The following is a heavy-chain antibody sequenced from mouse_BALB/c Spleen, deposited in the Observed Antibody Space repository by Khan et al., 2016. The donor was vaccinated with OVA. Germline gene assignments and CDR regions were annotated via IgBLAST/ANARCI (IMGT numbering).Heavy chain of an antibody. Sequence: VQLQQSGAELARPGASVKLSCKTSGYTFTDYNINWMRQRTGQGLEWIGEIYPGSDNTFYNEKFRGKAKLTADKSSRTAYMQLSSLTSEDSAVYFCAREWAAWFPYWGQGTLVTVSA. CDR1: GYTFTDYN. CDR2: IYPGSDNT. CDR3: AREWAAWFPY. J-gene: IGHJ3*01. V-gene: IGHV1-77*01.